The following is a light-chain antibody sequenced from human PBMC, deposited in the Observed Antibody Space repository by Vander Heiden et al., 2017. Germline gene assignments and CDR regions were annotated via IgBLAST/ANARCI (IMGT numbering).Light chain of an antibody. V-gene: IGKV4-1*01. J-gene: IGKJ2*01. CDR2: WAS. CDR1: QSVLYSSNNKNY. CDR3: QQYYSTPYT. Sequence: DIVMIQSPDSLAVSPGERATINCKSSQSVLYSSNNKNYLAWYQQKPGQPPKLLIYWASTRESGVPDRFSGSGSGTDFTLTISSLQAEDVAVYYCQQYYSTPYTFGQGTKLEIK.